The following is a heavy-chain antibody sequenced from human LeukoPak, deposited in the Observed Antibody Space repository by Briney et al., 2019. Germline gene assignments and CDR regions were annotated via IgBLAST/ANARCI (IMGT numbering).Heavy chain of an antibody. D-gene: IGHD1-26*01. Sequence: VASVKVSCKVSGYTLTELSMHWVRQAPGKGLEWMGGFDPEDGETIYAQKLQGRVTMTEDTSTDTAYMELSSLRSEDTAVYYCATGIPKEYSGSYYDYYFDYWGQGTLVTVSS. J-gene: IGHJ4*02. CDR2: FDPEDGET. CDR3: ATGIPKEYSGSYYDYYFDY. V-gene: IGHV1-24*01. CDR1: GYTLTELS.